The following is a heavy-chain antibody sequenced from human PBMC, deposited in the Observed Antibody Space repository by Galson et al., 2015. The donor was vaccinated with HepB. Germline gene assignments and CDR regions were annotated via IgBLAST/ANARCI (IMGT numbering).Heavy chain of an antibody. CDR1: GFTFSSYA. Sequence: SLRLSCAAYGFTFSSYAMHWVRQAPGKGLEWVAVISYDGSNKYYADSVKGRFTISRDNSKNTLYLQMNSMRAEDTAVYYCASELDYGDPRAAGIDYWGQGTLVTVSS. CDR2: ISYDGSNK. D-gene: IGHD4-17*01. J-gene: IGHJ4*02. V-gene: IGHV3-30*04. CDR3: ASELDYGDPRAAGIDY.